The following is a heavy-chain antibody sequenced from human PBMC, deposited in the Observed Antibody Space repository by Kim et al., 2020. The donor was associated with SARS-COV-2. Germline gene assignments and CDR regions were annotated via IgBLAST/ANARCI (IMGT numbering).Heavy chain of an antibody. V-gene: IGHV4-59*01. Sequence: TTDTPSLESRVTISVDTSKNQFSLKLSSVTAADTAVYYCARSHAPWGGDYWGQGTLVTVSS. D-gene: IGHD3-16*01. CDR2: T. CDR3: ARSHAPWGGDY. J-gene: IGHJ4*02.